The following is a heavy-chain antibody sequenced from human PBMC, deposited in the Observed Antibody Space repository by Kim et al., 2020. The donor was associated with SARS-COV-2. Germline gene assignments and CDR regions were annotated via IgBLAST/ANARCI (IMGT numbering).Heavy chain of an antibody. J-gene: IGHJ4*02. D-gene: IGHD3-16*01. Sequence: GTNYAQKFQGRVTMTRDTSISTAYMELSRLRSDDTAVYYCARVDDPEEDYWGQGTLVTVSS. V-gene: IGHV1-2*02. CDR3: ARVDDPEEDY. CDR2: GT.